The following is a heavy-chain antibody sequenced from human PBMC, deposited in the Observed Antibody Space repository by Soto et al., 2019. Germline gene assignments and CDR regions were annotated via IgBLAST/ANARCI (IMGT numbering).Heavy chain of an antibody. CDR3: AKDRQINTWNYGGQDAFDI. CDR2: ISGSGGST. Sequence: GGSLRLSCAASGFTFSSYAMSWVRQAPGKGLEWVSAISGSGGSTYYADSVKGRFTISRDNSKNTLYLQMNSLRAEDTAVYYCAKDRQINTWNYGGQDAFDIWGQGTMVTVSS. CDR1: GFTFSSYA. J-gene: IGHJ3*02. V-gene: IGHV3-23*01. D-gene: IGHD1-7*01.